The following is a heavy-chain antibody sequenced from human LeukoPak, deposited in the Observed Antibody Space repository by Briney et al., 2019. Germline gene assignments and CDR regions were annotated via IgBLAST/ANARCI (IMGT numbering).Heavy chain of an antibody. J-gene: IGHJ3*02. D-gene: IGHD6-19*01. V-gene: IGHV1-69*01. CDR3: AREWYSSGWYGGHDAFDI. CDR1: GGTFSSYA. Sequence: GASVKVSCKASGGTFSSYAISWVRQAPGQGLERMGGIIPIFGTANYAQKFQGRVTITADESTSTAYMELSSLRSEDTAVYYCAREWYSSGWYGGHDAFDIWGQGTMVTVSS. CDR2: IIPIFGTA.